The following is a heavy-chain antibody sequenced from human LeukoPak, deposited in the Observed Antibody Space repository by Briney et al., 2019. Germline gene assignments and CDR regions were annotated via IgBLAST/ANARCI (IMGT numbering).Heavy chain of an antibody. CDR1: GGSFSGYY. Sequence: SETLSLTCAVYGGSFSGYYWSWIRQPPGKGLEWIGEINHSGSTNYNLSLKSRVTISVDTSKNQFSLKLSSVTAADTAVYYYAEGDSSGFPIDYWGQGTLVTVSS. J-gene: IGHJ4*02. V-gene: IGHV4-34*01. D-gene: IGHD6-19*01. CDR3: AEGDSSGFPIDY. CDR2: INHSGST.